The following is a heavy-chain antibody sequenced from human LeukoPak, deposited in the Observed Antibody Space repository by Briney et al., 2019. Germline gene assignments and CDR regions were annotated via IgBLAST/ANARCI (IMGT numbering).Heavy chain of an antibody. Sequence: GGSLRLSCAASGFTFSSYGMHWVRQAPGKGLEWVAVIWYDGSNKYYADSVKGRFTISRDNSKNTLYLQMNSLRAEDTAVYYCARDQLGYCSSTSCYAGYWGQGTLVTVSS. CDR1: GFTFSSYG. CDR3: ARDQLGYCSSTSCYAGY. D-gene: IGHD2-2*01. V-gene: IGHV3-33*01. CDR2: IWYDGSNK. J-gene: IGHJ4*02.